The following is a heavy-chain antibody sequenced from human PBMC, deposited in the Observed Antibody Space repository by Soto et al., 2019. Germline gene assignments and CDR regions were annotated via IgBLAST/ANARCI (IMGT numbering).Heavy chain of an antibody. CDR2: IWYDGSNK. Sequence: GGSLRLSCAASGFTFSSYGMHWVRQAPGKGLEWVAVIWYDGSNKYYADSVKGRFTISRDNSKNTLYLQMNSLRAEDTAVYYCARGSEDFWSGYYRFDYWGQGTLVTVPQ. V-gene: IGHV3-33*01. CDR3: ARGSEDFWSGYYRFDY. J-gene: IGHJ4*02. D-gene: IGHD3-3*01. CDR1: GFTFSSYG.